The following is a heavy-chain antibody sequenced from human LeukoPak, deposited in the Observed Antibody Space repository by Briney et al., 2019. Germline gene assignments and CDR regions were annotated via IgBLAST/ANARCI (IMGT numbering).Heavy chain of an antibody. CDR3: ARDGRYYDILTGDDAFDI. CDR1: GASISTYY. J-gene: IGHJ3*02. D-gene: IGHD3-9*01. Sequence: SETLSLTCTVSGASISTYYWSWIRQPPGKGLEWIGYIYYTGSSNYNPSLKSRATISVDTSKNQFSLKLSSVTAADTAVYYCARDGRYYDILTGDDAFDIWGQGTMVTVSS. V-gene: IGHV4-59*01. CDR2: IYYTGSS.